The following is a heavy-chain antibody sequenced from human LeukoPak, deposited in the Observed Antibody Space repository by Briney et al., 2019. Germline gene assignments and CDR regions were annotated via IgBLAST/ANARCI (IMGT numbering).Heavy chain of an antibody. CDR1: GGSISSYC. V-gene: IGHV4-59*01. CDR2: IYSSGTT. J-gene: IGHJ4*02. CDR3: ARCWDY. Sequence: PSETLSLTCTVSGGSISSYCWSWIRQPPGKGLEWIGYIYSSGTTNYNSSLKSRVTISVDASKNQFSLKLSSVTTADTAVYYCARCWDYWGQGTLVTVSS.